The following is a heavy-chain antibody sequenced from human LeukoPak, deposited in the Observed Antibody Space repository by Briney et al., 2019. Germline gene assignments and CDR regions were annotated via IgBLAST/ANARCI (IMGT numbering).Heavy chain of an antibody. CDR1: GFTVSSNY. CDR3: ARSMGLLWFGEANLAGYIDS. V-gene: IGHV3-53*01. Sequence: PGGALRLSCAASGFTVSSNYMSWVRQAPGKGLEWVSVIYIGGSTYYADSVKGRFTIARDNSKNTLYRQINSLRAAATAVYYCARSMGLLWFGEANLAGYIDSWGQGTLVTVSS. J-gene: IGHJ4*02. CDR2: IYIGGST. D-gene: IGHD3-10*01.